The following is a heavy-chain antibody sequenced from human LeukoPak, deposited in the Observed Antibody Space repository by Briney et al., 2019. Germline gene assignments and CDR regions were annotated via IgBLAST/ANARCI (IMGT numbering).Heavy chain of an antibody. CDR2: IYYSGST. D-gene: IGHD2-21*01. CDR1: GGSISSYY. CDR3: ARHTDWNAFDI. Sequence: SETLSLTCTVSGGSISSYYWSWIREPPGKGLEWIGYIYYSGSTNYNPSLKSRVTISVDTSKTQFSLKLSSVTAADTAVYYCARHTDWNAFDIWGQGTMVTVSS. J-gene: IGHJ3*02. V-gene: IGHV4-59*08.